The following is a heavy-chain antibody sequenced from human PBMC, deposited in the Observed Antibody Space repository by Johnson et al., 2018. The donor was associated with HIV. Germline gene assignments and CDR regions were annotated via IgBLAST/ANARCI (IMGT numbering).Heavy chain of an antibody. D-gene: IGHD3-3*01. CDR1: GFTFSSYA. V-gene: IGHV3-7*01. CDR2: VKQDGSEK. CDR3: ARDPILYYDFWSGGFAFDI. Sequence: VQLVESGGGVVQPGRSLKLSCAASGFTFSSYAMHWVRQAPGKGLDWVANVKQDGSEKNYVDSVKGRFTISRDNAKNSMYLQMNSLRGEDTAVYYCARDPILYYDFWSGGFAFDIWGQGTMVTVSS. J-gene: IGHJ3*02.